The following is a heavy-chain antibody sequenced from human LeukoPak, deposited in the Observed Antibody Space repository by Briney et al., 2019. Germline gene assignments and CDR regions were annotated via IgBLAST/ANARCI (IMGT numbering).Heavy chain of an antibody. V-gene: IGHV3-21*01. CDR1: GITLSNYG. CDR2: ISSSSSYI. CDR3: ARAIGVVPAAGISYYYYGMDV. J-gene: IGHJ6*02. D-gene: IGHD2-2*01. Sequence: GGSLRLSCAVSGITLSNYGMSWVRQAPGKGLEWVSSISSSSSYIYYADSVKGRFTISRDNAKNSLYLQMNSLRAEDTAVYYCARAIGVVPAAGISYYYYGMDVWGQGTTVTVSS.